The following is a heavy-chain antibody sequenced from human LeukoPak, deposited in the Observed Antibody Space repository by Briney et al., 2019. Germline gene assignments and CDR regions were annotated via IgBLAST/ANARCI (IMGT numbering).Heavy chain of an antibody. J-gene: IGHJ4*02. CDR2: IKQDGSEK. CDR3: ARDFYDFWSGYSHFDY. D-gene: IGHD3-3*01. V-gene: IGHV3-7*03. Sequence: PGGSLRLSCAASGFTFSSYWMSWVRQAPGKGLEWVANIKQDGSEKYYVDSVKGRFTISRDNAKNSLYLQMNSLRAEDTAVYYCARDFYDFWSGYSHFDYWGQETLVTVSS. CDR1: GFTFSSYW.